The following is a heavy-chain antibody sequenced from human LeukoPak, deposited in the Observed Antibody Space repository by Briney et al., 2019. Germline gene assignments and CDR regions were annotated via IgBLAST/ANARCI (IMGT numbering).Heavy chain of an antibody. CDR3: ARVKGGIYLFDY. Sequence: GGSLRLSCAASGFTFRSYWMHWVRQAPGKGLVWVSRINSDGGSTNYADSVKGRFTISRDNAKNTLYLQMNSLRAEDTAVYYCARVKGGIYLFDYWGQGTLVTVSS. CDR2: INSDGGST. D-gene: IGHD1-26*01. V-gene: IGHV3-74*01. CDR1: GFTFRSYW. J-gene: IGHJ4*02.